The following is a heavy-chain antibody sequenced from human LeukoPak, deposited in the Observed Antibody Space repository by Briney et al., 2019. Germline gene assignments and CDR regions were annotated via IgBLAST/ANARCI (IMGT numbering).Heavy chain of an antibody. D-gene: IGHD5-24*01. CDR3: AASRDGYTNSLFDY. Sequence: ASVKVSCKASGGTFSSYAISWVREAPGQGLERMGRIIPIFGTANYAQKFQGRVTITADKSTSTAYMELSSLRSEDTAVYYCAASRDGYTNSLFDYWGQGTLVTVSS. V-gene: IGHV1-69*06. CDR1: GGTFSSYA. CDR2: IIPIFGTA. J-gene: IGHJ4*02.